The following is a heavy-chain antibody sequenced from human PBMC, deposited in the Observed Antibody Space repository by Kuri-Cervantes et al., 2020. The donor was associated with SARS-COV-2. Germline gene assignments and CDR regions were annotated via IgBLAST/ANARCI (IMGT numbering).Heavy chain of an antibody. J-gene: IGHJ4*02. CDR2: INPSGGST. CDR3: ARGSGVVPAAPTYYFDY. V-gene: IGHV1-46*01. CDR1: GYTFTSYY. Sequence: ASVKVSCKASGYTFTSYYMHWVRQAPGQGLEWMGIINPSGGSTSYAQKFQGRVTMTRDTSTSTAYMELRSLRSDDTAVYYCARGSGVVPAAPTYYFDYWGQGTLVTVSS. D-gene: IGHD2-2*01.